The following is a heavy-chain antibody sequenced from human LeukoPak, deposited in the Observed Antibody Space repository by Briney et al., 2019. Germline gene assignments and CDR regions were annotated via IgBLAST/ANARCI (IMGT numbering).Heavy chain of an antibody. Sequence: SETLSLTCAVYGGSFSGYYWSWIRQPPGKGLEWIGEINHSGGTNYNPSLKSRVTISVDTSKNQFSLKLSSVTAADTAVYYCARVGVAGSEIYFDYWGQGTLVTVSS. CDR3: ARVGVAGSEIYFDY. CDR2: INHSGGT. CDR1: GGSFSGYY. J-gene: IGHJ4*02. D-gene: IGHD6-19*01. V-gene: IGHV4-34*01.